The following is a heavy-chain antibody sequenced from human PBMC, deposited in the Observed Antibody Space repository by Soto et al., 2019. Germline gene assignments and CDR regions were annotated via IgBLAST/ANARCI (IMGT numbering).Heavy chain of an antibody. V-gene: IGHV1-18*01. CDR2: ISAYNGNT. CDR1: GYTFASYA. J-gene: IGHJ4*02. Sequence: QVHLVQSGAEVTKPGASVKVTCKSSGYTFASYAISWMRQAPGQGLEWMGWISAYNGNTNYAQKLQGRVTMTTDTSTSTAYMELRSLRSDDTAVYYCARDPPPPDYWGQGTLVTVSS. CDR3: ARDPPPPDY.